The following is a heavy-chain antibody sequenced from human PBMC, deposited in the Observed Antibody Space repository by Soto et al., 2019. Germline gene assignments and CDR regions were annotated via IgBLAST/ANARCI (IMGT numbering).Heavy chain of an antibody. Sequence: SETLSLTCAVYGGSFSGYYWSWIRQPPGKGLEWIGEINHSGSTNYNPSLKSRVTISVDTSKNQFSLKLSSVTAADTAVYYCARGITIFGVVDTLGYFDYWGHGSLVTVSS. V-gene: IGHV4-34*01. CDR2: INHSGST. D-gene: IGHD3-3*01. J-gene: IGHJ4*01. CDR1: GGSFSGYY. CDR3: ARGITIFGVVDTLGYFDY.